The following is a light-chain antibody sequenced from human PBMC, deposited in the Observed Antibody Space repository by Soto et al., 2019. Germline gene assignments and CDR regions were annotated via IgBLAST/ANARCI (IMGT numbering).Light chain of an antibody. CDR2: AAS. V-gene: IGKV1-27*01. J-gene: IGKJ3*01. CDR3: QKYNSAPPIT. Sequence: DIQMTQSPSSLSASVGDRVTITCRASQGISNYLAWYQQKPGKVPKLLIYAASTLQSGVPSRFSGSGSGTDFTLTISSLQPEDVATYYCQKYNSAPPITCGPGTKVYIK. CDR1: QGISNY.